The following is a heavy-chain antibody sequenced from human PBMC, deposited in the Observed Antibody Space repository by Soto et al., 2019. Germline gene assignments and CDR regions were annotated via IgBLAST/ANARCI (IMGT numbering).Heavy chain of an antibody. CDR1: GFTFSDYH. CDR3: VRQADRNDFDF. Sequence: QVQLVESGGGLVKPGGSLRLSCAASGFTFSDYHMSWIRQAPGKGLEWVSYIESRGRTISYADSVKGRFTISRDNAKNSLFLQMNRLRAEDTAVYYCVRQADRNDFDFWGQGTLLTVSS. D-gene: IGHD3-16*02. CDR2: IESRGRTI. J-gene: IGHJ4*02. V-gene: IGHV3-11*01.